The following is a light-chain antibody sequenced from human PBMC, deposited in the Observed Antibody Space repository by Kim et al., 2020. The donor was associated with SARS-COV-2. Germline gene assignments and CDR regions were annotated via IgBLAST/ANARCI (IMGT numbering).Light chain of an antibody. Sequence: EIVLTQSPATLSLFPGERASLSCRASQNVGTSLVWYQQKVGQAPRLLIYEASKRATDIPAKFSGSGSGTDFTLTISSLESEDFAVYYCHQRRDWPLTFGGGTKVDI. CDR1: QNVGTS. CDR2: EAS. J-gene: IGKJ4*01. CDR3: HQRRDWPLT. V-gene: IGKV3-11*01.